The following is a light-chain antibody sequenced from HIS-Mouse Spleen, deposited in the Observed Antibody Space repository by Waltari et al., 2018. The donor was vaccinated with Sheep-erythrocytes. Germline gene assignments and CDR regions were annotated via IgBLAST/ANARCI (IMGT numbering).Light chain of an antibody. CDR2: QDT. V-gene: IGLV3-9*01. CDR3: QAWDSSIVV. CDR1: NSGSKN. J-gene: IGLJ2*01. Sequence: SYELTQPLSVSVALGQTARITCGGNNSGSKNVHWYQQKPGQAPVLVIYQDTKRPSGIPERFSGSNSGNTATLTISGTQAMDEADYYCQAWDSSIVVFGGGTKLTVL.